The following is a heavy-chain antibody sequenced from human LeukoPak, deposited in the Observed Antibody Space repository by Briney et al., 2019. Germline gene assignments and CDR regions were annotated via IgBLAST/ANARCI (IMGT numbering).Heavy chain of an antibody. V-gene: IGHV4-39*07. CDR1: GGSISSSSYY. D-gene: IGHD6-13*01. CDR3: ARIAAAGGGLDY. Sequence: SETLSLTCTVSGGSISSSSYYWGWIRQPPGKGLEWIGSIYYSGSTYYNPSLKSRVTISVDTSKNQFSLKLSSVTAADTAVYYCARIAAAGGGLDYWGQGTLVTVSS. CDR2: IYYSGST. J-gene: IGHJ4*02.